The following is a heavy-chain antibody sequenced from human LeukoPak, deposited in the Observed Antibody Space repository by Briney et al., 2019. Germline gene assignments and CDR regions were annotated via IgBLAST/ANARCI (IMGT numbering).Heavy chain of an antibody. V-gene: IGHV3-7*03. Sequence: PGGSLRLSWAASGFTFSSYWMSWVRKAPGKGLDGGANIKQDGSEKYYVDSVKGRFTISRDNAKNSLYLQMNSLRAEDTAVYYCARSFRPFNSATWFLSFDSWGPGTLVTVSS. CDR3: ARSFRPFNSATWFLSFDS. D-gene: IGHD3-10*01. CDR1: GFTFSSYW. J-gene: IGHJ4*02. CDR2: IKQDGSEK.